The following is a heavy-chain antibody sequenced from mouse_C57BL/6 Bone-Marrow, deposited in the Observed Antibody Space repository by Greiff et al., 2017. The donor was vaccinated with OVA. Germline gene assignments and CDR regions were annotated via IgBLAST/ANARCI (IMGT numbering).Heavy chain of an antibody. Sequence: QVHVKQSGAELARPGASVKMSCKASGYTFTSYTMHWVKQRPGQGLEWIGYINPSSGYTKYNQKFKDKATLTADKSSSTAYMQLSSLTSEDSAVYYCASTVVAWGQGTTLTVSS. CDR3: ASTVVA. V-gene: IGHV1-4*01. D-gene: IGHD1-1*01. CDR2: INPSSGYT. J-gene: IGHJ2*01. CDR1: GYTFTSYT.